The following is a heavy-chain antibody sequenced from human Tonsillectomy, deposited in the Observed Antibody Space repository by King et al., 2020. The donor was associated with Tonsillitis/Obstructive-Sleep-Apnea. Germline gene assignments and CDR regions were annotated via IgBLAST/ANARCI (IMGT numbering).Heavy chain of an antibody. CDR3: ASSPYSSGLNWYFDL. CDR2: ISSSSTYT. CDR1: GFTFSDYY. Sequence: VQLVESGGGLVKPGGSLRLSCAASGFTFSDYYMSWIRQAPGKGLEWVSYISSSSTYTNYADSVKGRFTISRDNAKNSLYLQMNSLRAEDTAVYYCASSPYSSGLNWYFDLWGRGTLVTVSS. V-gene: IGHV3-11*05. D-gene: IGHD6-19*01. J-gene: IGHJ2*01.